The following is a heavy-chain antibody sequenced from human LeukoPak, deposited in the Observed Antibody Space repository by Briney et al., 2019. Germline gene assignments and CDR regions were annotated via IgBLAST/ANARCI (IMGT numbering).Heavy chain of an antibody. D-gene: IGHD3-10*01. J-gene: IGHJ4*02. V-gene: IGHV4-34*01. CDR2: INHSGST. Sequence: SETLSLTCAVYGGSFSGYYWSWIRQPPGKGLEWIGEINHSGSTNCNPSLKSRVTISVDTSKNQFSLKLSSVTAADTAVYYCARRTLHYGSGRSLDYWGQGTLVTVSS. CDR3: ARRTLHYGSGRSLDY. CDR1: GGSFSGYY.